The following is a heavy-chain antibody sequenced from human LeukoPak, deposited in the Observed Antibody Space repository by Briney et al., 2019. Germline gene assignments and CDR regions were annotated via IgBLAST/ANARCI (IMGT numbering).Heavy chain of an antibody. Sequence: ASVKVSCKASDYTFSNDVVTWVQQAPGQGLEWMGWINTYNSHTNYAQKLQGRVTMTTDTSTTTAYMELRSLRSDDTAVYYCARGSPHDYWGQGTLVTVSS. CDR2: INTYNSHT. CDR1: DYTFSNDV. J-gene: IGHJ4*02. V-gene: IGHV1-18*01. CDR3: ARGSPHDY.